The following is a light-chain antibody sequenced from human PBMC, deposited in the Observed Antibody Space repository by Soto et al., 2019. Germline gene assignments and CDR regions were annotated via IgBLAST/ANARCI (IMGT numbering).Light chain of an antibody. J-gene: IGKJ2*01. CDR2: DAS. CDR1: QSVSSY. CDR3: QHRSHWRYT. Sequence: EIVLTQSPATLSLSPGEIATLSCRASQSVSSYLAWYQQKPGQAPRLLIYDASNSATGIPARFSGSGSGTDFTLTINSLEPEDFAVYYCQHRSHWRYTFGEVTKLEIK. V-gene: IGKV3-11*01.